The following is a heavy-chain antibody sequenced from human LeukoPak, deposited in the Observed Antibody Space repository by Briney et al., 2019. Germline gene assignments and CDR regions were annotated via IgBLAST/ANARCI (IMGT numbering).Heavy chain of an antibody. V-gene: IGHV3-23*01. J-gene: IGHJ6*04. CDR3: AELGITMIGGV. D-gene: IGHD3-10*02. Sequence: GGSLRLSCAASGFTLSSYAMSWVRQGPGKGLEWVSAISVTGNTYHADSVKGRFTISRDNAKNSLYLQMNSLRAEDTAVYYCAELGITMIGGVWGKGTTVTISS. CDR2: ISVTGNT. CDR1: GFTLSSYA.